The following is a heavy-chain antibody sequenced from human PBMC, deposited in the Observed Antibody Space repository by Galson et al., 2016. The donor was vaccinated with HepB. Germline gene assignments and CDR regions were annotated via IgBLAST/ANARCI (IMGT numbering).Heavy chain of an antibody. CDR2: IIPILQTP. CDR3: ARPHREIMAAYNYFDF. J-gene: IGHJ4*02. V-gene: IGHV1-69*13. Sequence: SVKVSCKASGGTFSNYGISWVRQAPGQGLEWMGGIIPILQTPKYAQKFQGRVTITADESTSTAYMDLSSLRSEDTAVYYCARPHREIMAAYNYFDFWGQGTLVTVSS. CDR1: GGTFSNYG. D-gene: IGHD5-12*01.